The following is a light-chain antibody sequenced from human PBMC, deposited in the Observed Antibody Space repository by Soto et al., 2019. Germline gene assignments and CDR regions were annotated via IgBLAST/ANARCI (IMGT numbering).Light chain of an antibody. CDR3: AGWDGSLGTFYV. CDR1: SSNIGSKT. V-gene: IGLV1-44*01. J-gene: IGLJ1*01. CDR2: STH. Sequence: QSVLTQPPSASGTPGHRVTISCSGSSSNIGSKTVNWYQKLPATAPKLLISSTHQRTSGVPDRFSGYKSSTSASVAISGLQSGEEDDSYWAGWDGSLGTFYVFGTGTKLTVL.